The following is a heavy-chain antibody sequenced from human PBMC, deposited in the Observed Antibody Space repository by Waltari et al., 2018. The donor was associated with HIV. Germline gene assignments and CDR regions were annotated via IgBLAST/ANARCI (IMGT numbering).Heavy chain of an antibody. Sequence: GSTSYAQKFQGRVTMTRDTSTSTVYMELSSLRSEDTAVYYCARDRRWGVLWFREPMTTGGMDVWGQGTTVTVSS. J-gene: IGHJ6*02. CDR2: GST. V-gene: IGHV1-46*01. D-gene: IGHD3-10*01. CDR3: ARDRRWGVLWFREPMTTGGMDV.